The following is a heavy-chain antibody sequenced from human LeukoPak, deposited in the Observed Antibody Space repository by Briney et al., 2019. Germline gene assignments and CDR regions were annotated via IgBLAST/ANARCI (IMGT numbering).Heavy chain of an antibody. J-gene: IGHJ4*02. V-gene: IGHV4-30-4*08. Sequence: SETLSLTCTVSGGSISSGDYYWSWIRQPPGKGLEWIGYIYYSGSTYYNPSLKSRVTISVDTSKHQYSLKLSSVTAADTSVYYCARNRGYCSSTSCATFFDYWGQGTLVTVSS. CDR3: ARNRGYCSSTSCATFFDY. D-gene: IGHD2-2*01. CDR2: IYYSGST. CDR1: GGSISSGDYY.